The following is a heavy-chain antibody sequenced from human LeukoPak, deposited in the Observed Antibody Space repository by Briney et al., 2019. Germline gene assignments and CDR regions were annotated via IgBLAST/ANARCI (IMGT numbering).Heavy chain of an antibody. D-gene: IGHD2-2*02. V-gene: IGHV4-31*03. CDR2: IYYSGST. Sequence: SQTLSLTCTVSGGSISSGGYYWSWIRQHPGKGLEWIGYIYYSGSTYYNPSLKSRVTISVDTSKNQFSLKLSSVTAADTAVYYCARVGRTVPAAIANFFDYWGQGTLVTVSS. CDR1: GGSISSGGYY. CDR3: ARVGRTVPAAIANFFDY. J-gene: IGHJ4*02.